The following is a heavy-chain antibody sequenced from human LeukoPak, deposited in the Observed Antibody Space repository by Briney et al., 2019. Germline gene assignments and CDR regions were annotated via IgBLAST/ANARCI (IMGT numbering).Heavy chain of an antibody. CDR3: ASGESYYLEN. CDR1: QFY. D-gene: IGHD1-26*01. CDR2: IYSGGST. J-gene: IGHJ4*02. V-gene: IGHV3-66*01. Sequence: GGSLSLSCAASQFYMNWVRQAPGKGLEWVSTIYSGGSTYYADSVKGRFIISRDNSKNTLYLQMNSLRAEDTAVYYCASGESYYLENWGQGTLVTVSS.